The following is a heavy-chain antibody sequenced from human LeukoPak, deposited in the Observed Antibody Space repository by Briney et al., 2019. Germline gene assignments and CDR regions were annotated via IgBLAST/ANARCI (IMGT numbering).Heavy chain of an antibody. J-gene: IGHJ5*02. CDR1: GYSLTGYY. CDR3: ARDGASGWYDGWFDP. V-gene: IGHV1-2*02. CDR2: INPNSGGT. D-gene: IGHD6-19*01. Sequence: GASVKVSCKASGYSLTGYYMHWVRQAPGQGLEWMGWINPNSGGTNYAQKFQGRVTMTRDTSISTAYMELSRLRSDGTAVYYCARDGASGWYDGWFDPWGQGTLVTVSS.